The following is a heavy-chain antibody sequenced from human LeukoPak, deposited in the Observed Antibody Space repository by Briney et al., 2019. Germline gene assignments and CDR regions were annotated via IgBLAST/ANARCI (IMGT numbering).Heavy chain of an antibody. D-gene: IGHD3-22*01. CDR3: ARDYYDSSGQHFDY. CDR1: GGSFSGYY. J-gene: IGHJ4*02. CDR2: INHSGST. V-gene: IGHV4-34*01. Sequence: SETLSLTCAVYGGSFSGYYWSWIRQPPGKGLEWIGEINHSGSTNYNPSLKSRVTISVDTSKNQFSLKLSSVTAADTAVYYCARDYYDSSGQHFDYWGQGTLVTVSS.